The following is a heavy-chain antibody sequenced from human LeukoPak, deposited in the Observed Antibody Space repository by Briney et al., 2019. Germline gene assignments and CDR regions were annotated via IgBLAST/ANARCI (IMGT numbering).Heavy chain of an antibody. CDR3: ARLCAVRSGSRFSGEVHTHPDY. V-gene: IGHV4-39*01. Sequence: PSETLSLTCTVSGGSISSSSYYWGWIRQPPGKGLEWIGSIFYSGSTYYNPSLKSRVTISVDTSKNQFSLKLSSVTAADTAVYYCARLCAVRSGSRFSGEVHTHPDYWGQGTLVAVSS. J-gene: IGHJ4*02. CDR1: GGSISSSSYY. D-gene: IGHD7-27*01. CDR2: IFYSGST.